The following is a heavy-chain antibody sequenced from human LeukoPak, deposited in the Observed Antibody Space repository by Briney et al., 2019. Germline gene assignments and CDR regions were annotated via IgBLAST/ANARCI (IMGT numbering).Heavy chain of an antibody. CDR2: ITRDGGST. V-gene: IGHV3-43*02. D-gene: IGHD2-2*01. Sequence: GGSLRLSCAASGYTFDDYAMHWVRQAPGKGLEWVSLITRDGGSTYYADSVKGRFTISRDNSKNSLYLQMNSLRAEDTAVYYCATRVATYFDLWGRGTLVAVSS. J-gene: IGHJ2*01. CDR1: GYTFDDYA. CDR3: ATRVATYFDL.